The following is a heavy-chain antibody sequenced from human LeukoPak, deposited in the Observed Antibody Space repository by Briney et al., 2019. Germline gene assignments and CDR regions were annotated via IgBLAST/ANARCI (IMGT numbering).Heavy chain of an antibody. D-gene: IGHD3-10*01. CDR3: ARQLTSGDCDY. J-gene: IGHJ4*02. V-gene: IGHV5-51*01. Sequence: GESLKISCQGSGYSFSSFWIGWVRHIPAKGLEWMGIIYPGDSDTKYSPSFRGQVTISVDNSITTAYLQWSTLKASDTAMYYCARQLTSGDCDYWGQGTLVTVSS. CDR2: IYPGDSDT. CDR1: GYSFSSFW.